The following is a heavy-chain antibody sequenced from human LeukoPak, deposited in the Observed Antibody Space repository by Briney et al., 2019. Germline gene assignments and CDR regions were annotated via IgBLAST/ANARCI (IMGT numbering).Heavy chain of an antibody. Sequence: PGGSLRLSCAASGFTFSSYGMNWVRQAPGKGLEWLSYISSSSSTKYYTDSVKGRFTISRDNAKSSMDLQMHSLRAEDTAVYYCATNRYMDVWGKGTTVTVSS. J-gene: IGHJ6*03. CDR2: ISSSSSTK. CDR1: GFTFSSYG. D-gene: IGHD1-14*01. V-gene: IGHV3-48*04. CDR3: ATNRYMDV.